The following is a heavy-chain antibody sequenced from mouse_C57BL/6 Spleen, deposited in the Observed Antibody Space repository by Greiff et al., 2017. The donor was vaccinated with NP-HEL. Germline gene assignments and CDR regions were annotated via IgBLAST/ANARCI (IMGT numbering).Heavy chain of an antibody. CDR2: IYPGDGDT. J-gene: IGHJ4*01. Sequence: QVQLQQSGAELVKPGASVKISCKASGYAFSSYWMNWVKQRPGKGLERIGQIYPGDGDTNYNGKFKGKATLTADKSSSTAYMQLSSLTSEDSAVYFCATDGSSPAMDYWGQGTSVTVSS. D-gene: IGHD2-3*01. V-gene: IGHV1-80*01. CDR1: GYAFSSYW. CDR3: ATDGSSPAMDY.